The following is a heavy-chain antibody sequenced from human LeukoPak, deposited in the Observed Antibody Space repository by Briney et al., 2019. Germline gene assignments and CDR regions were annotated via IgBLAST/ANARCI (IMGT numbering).Heavy chain of an antibody. V-gene: IGHV3-9*01. CDR1: GFTFDDYA. D-gene: IGHD3-3*01. Sequence: PGGSLRLSCAASGFTFDDYAMHWVRQAPGKGLEWVSGISWNSGSIGYADSVKGRFTISRDNAKNSLYLQMNSLRAEDTALYYCAKDMGWSGYSRKHRAYYYYGMDVWGQGTTVTVSS. CDR2: ISWNSGSI. J-gene: IGHJ6*02. CDR3: AKDMGWSGYSRKHRAYYYYGMDV.